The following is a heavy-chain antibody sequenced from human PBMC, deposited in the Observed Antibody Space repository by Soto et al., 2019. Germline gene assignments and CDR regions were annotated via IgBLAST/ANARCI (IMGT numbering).Heavy chain of an antibody. CDR1: GNSFTTFW. CDR2: IDPSASYT. CDR3: ARQEVANWFDP. V-gene: IGHV5-10-1*01. Sequence: VECMTICYKGAGNSFTTFWIIWVRQLPGEGLEWMGKIDPSASYTNYSPSFQGHVTISADKSTSTAYLQWSSLKASDTALYYCARQEVANWFDPWGQGTMVTVSS. J-gene: IGHJ5*02.